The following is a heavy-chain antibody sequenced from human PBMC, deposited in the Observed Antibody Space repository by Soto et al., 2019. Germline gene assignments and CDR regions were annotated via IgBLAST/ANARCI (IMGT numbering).Heavy chain of an antibody. CDR1: GFTFSSYA. CDR2: ISGSGGST. CDR3: AKDALVDYRPNNWFDP. V-gene: IGHV3-23*01. J-gene: IGHJ5*02. D-gene: IGHD4-4*01. Sequence: GSLRLSCAASGFTFSSYAMSWVRQAPGKGLEWVSAISGSGGSTYYADSVKDRFTISRDNSKNTLYLQMNSLRAEDTAVYYCAKDALVDYRPNNWFDPWGQGTLVTVSS.